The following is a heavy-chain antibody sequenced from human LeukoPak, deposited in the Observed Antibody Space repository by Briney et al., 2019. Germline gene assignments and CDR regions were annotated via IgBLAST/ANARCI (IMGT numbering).Heavy chain of an antibody. CDR3: ARHDSYIPY. CDR2: ISDVEYST. J-gene: IGHJ4*02. Sequence: GGSLRLSCAASGFTFSDYYMSWIRQAPGKGLEWVSGISDVEYSTYYTDSVKGRFTISRDNSKNTVYLEMNNLRAEDTAVYFCARHDSYIPYWGQGSLVTVSS. CDR1: GFTFSDYY. D-gene: IGHD3-10*01. V-gene: IGHV3-23*01.